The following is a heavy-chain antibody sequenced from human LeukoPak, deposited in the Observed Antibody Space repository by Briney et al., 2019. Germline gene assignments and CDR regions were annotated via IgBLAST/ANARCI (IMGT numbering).Heavy chain of an antibody. Sequence: SETLSLTCTVSGGSIGSYYWSWIRQPPGKGLEWIGYIYDSGSANYNPSLKSRVTISVDTSKNQFSLKLSSVTAADTAVYYCARDPGYSSGWTVFDYWGQGTLVTVSS. CDR3: ARDPGYSSGWTVFDY. V-gene: IGHV4-59*13. D-gene: IGHD6-19*01. J-gene: IGHJ4*02. CDR1: GGSIGSYY. CDR2: IYDSGSA.